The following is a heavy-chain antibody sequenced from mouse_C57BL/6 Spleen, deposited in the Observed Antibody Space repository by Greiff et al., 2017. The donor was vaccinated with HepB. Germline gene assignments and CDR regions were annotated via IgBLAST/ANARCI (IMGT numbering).Heavy chain of an antibody. Sequence: QVQLKESGAELARPGASVKLSCKASGYTFTSYGISWVKQRTGQGLEWIGEIYPRSGNTYYNEKFKGKATLTADKSSSTAYMELRSLTSEDSAVYFCARNYYDYDGYAMDYWGQGTSVTVSS. J-gene: IGHJ4*01. CDR1: GYTFTSYG. CDR2: IYPRSGNT. CDR3: ARNYYDYDGYAMDY. V-gene: IGHV1-81*01. D-gene: IGHD2-4*01.